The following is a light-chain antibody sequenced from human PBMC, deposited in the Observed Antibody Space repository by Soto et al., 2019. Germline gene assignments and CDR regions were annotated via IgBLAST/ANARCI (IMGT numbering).Light chain of an antibody. Sequence: QSVLTQPPSVSGAPGQRVTISCTGSSSNIGAGYDVHWYQQLPGTAPKLLIYGNSNRPSGVPDRFSGSKSGTSASLAITGXQXXXXXXXXXQSXDSSLSGYVFGTGTKVTVL. CDR3: QSXDSSLSGYV. J-gene: IGLJ1*01. V-gene: IGLV1-40*01. CDR1: SSNIGAGYD. CDR2: GNS.